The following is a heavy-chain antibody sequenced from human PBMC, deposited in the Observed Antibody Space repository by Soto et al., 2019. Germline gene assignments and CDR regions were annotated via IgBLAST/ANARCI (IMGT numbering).Heavy chain of an antibody. V-gene: IGHV2-5*01. CDR3: AHRPPVLGDLFDY. Sequence: QITLMESGPTLVKPTQTLTLTCSFSGFSLSTSGVGVGWIRQPPGKALEWLTVIYWNDYERYSPSLKSRLTLTKDTAKNLVVLTMTNMDPVDTATYFCAHRPPVLGDLFDYWGQGTLVTVSS. CDR1: GFSLSTSGVG. D-gene: IGHD3-16*01. J-gene: IGHJ4*02. CDR2: IYWNDYE.